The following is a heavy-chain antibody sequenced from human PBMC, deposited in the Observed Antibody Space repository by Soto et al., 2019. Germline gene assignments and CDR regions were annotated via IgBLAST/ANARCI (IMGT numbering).Heavy chain of an antibody. CDR3: AREETGNDALDI. D-gene: IGHD1-1*01. CDR2: FYHSGST. CDR1: GGSISSCGYY. V-gene: IGHV4-31*03. Sequence: TSEALSLTCTVSGGSISSCGYYWSWIRQHPWKGLEWIGYFYHSGSTYYKPSLRSRVTISLDTSKNQFSLNLRSVTDADTAIYYCAREETGNDALDIWGQGTLVTVSS. J-gene: IGHJ3*02.